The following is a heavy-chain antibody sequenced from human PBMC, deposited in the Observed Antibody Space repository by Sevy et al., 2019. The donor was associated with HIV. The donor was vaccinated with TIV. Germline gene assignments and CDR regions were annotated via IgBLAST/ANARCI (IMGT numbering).Heavy chain of an antibody. V-gene: IGHV1-18*01. J-gene: IGHJ4*02. Sequence: ASVKVSCKASGYTFTNHGISWVRQAPGQGLEWMGWINPHNGNTKYAQKLQGRVTMTTDTSTNTAYMEVRSLRSDDTAVYYCAREWTLVTMIIWGQGTLVTVSS. D-gene: IGHD3-22*01. CDR1: GYTFTNHG. CDR2: INPHNGNT. CDR3: AREWTLVTMII.